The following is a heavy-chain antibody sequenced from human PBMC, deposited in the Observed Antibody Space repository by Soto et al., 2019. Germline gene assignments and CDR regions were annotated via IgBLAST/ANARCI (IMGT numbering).Heavy chain of an antibody. D-gene: IGHD6-19*01. CDR2: ISSSSSTI. V-gene: IGHV3-48*02. CDR3: GAGTYSSEYYYYGMDV. J-gene: IGHJ6*02. Sequence: GGSLRLSCAASGFTFSSYSMNWVRQAPGKGLEWVSYISSSSSTIYYADSVKGRFTISRDNAKNSLYLQMNSLRDEDTAAYYCGAGTYSSEYYYYGMDVWGQGTTVTVSS. CDR1: GFTFSSYS.